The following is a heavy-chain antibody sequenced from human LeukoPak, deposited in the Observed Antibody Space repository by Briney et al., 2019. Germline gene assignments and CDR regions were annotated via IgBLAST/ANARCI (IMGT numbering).Heavy chain of an antibody. V-gene: IGHV1-18*01. Sequence: ASVKVSCKASGYTFTSYDINWVRQAPGQGLEWMGWISAYNGNTNYAQKLQGRVTMTTDTSTSTAYMELRSLRSDDTAVYYCARVPPAYYYDSSGYYFDYWGQGTLVTVSS. D-gene: IGHD3-22*01. J-gene: IGHJ4*02. CDR1: GYTFTSYD. CDR3: ARVPPAYYYDSSGYYFDY. CDR2: ISAYNGNT.